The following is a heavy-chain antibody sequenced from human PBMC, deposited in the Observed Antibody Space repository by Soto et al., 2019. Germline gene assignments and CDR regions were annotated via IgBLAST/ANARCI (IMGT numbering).Heavy chain of an antibody. CDR1: GFSLSTSGVG. V-gene: IGHV2-5*02. CDR3: AHYQHYYYGMDV. CDR2: IYWDDDK. Sequence: QITLKESGPTLVKPTQTLTLTCTFSGFSLSTSGVGVGWIRQPPGKALEWLALIYWDDDKRYSPSLKSRPTSXKXPSKNQVVLTMTTLDPVDTATYYCAHYQHYYYGMDVWGQGTTVTVSS. J-gene: IGHJ6*02.